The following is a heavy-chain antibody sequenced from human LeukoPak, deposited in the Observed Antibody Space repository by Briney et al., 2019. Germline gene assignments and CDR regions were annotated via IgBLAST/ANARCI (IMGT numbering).Heavy chain of an antibody. J-gene: IGHJ4*02. V-gene: IGHV1-69*13. CDR3: ARVGRRGYSYGYSDY. D-gene: IGHD5-18*01. Sequence: ASVKVSCKASGGTFSSYAISWVRQAPGQGLEWMGGIIPIFGTANYAQKFQGRVTITADESTSTAYMELSSLRSEDTAVYYCARVGRRGYSYGYSDYWGQGTLVTVSS. CDR2: IIPIFGTA. CDR1: GGTFSSYA.